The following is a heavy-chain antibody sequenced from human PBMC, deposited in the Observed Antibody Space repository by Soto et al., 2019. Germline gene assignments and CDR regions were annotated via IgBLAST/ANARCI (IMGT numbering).Heavy chain of an antibody. CDR2: IYYSGST. J-gene: IGHJ3*02. D-gene: IGHD3-22*01. Sequence: QLQLQESGPGLVKPSETLSLTCTVSGGSISSSSYYWGWIRQPPGKGLEWIGSIYYSGSTYYNPSIKSRVTISVDTSKNQFSLKLSSVPAADTAVYYCARREGYYYDSSGYYAFDIWGQGTMVTVSS. CDR1: GGSISSSSYY. CDR3: ARREGYYYDSSGYYAFDI. V-gene: IGHV4-39*01.